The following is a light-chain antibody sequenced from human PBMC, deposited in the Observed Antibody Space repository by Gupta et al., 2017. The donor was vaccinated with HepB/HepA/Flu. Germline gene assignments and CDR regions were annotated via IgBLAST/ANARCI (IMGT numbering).Light chain of an antibody. CDR2: ENN. Sequence: YVLTQPPSVSAAPGQQVTISCSGSSSNIGNNYVSWYQQRPGTAPKVLISENNKRPSGIPERFSASKYGTSATLGITGLQTADEADYYCGTGDSSLSVVVFGGGTKLTVL. V-gene: IGLV1-51*02. CDR3: GTGDSSLSVVV. J-gene: IGLJ2*01. CDR1: SSNIGNNY.